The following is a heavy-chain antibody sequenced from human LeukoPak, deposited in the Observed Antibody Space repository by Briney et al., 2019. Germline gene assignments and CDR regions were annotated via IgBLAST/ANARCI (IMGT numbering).Heavy chain of an antibody. CDR1: GYTFTSYG. V-gene: IGHV1-18*01. CDR3: ARPGLERRSLYYYYYGMDV. CDR2: ISAYNGNT. J-gene: IGHJ6*02. D-gene: IGHD1-1*01. Sequence: ASVKVSCKASGYTFTSYGISWVRQAPGQGLEWMGWISAYNGNTNYAQKLQGRVTMTTDTSTSTAYMGLRSLRSDDTAVYYCARPGLERRSLYYYYYGMDVWGQGTTVTVSS.